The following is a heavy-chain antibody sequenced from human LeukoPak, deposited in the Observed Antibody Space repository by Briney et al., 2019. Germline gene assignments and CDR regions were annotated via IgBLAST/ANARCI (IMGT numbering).Heavy chain of an antibody. V-gene: IGHV4-39*07. Sequence: SETLSLTCTVSGGSISSSSYYWGWIRQPPGKGLEWIGSIYYSGSTYYNPSLKSRVTISVDTSKNQFSLKLSSVTAADTAVYYCAGLTQKRFDPWGQGTLVTVSS. CDR2: IYYSGST. CDR1: GGSISSSSYY. CDR3: AGLTQKRFDP. J-gene: IGHJ5*02.